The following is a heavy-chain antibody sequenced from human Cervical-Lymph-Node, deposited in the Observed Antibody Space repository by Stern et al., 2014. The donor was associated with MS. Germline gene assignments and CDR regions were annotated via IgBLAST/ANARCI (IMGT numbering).Heavy chain of an antibody. Sequence: EVQLVESRGGLVQPGGSLRLSCAASGFTFSNSWMHWVRQAPGKGLVWVSRINRDGSTTTYADSVKGRFTISRDNAKNTLYLQMSSLRAEDTAVYYCTILSGPFDHWGQGTLVTVSS. D-gene: IGHD3-10*01. CDR2: INRDGSTT. CDR3: TILSGPFDH. CDR1: GFTFSNSW. J-gene: IGHJ4*02. V-gene: IGHV3-74*02.